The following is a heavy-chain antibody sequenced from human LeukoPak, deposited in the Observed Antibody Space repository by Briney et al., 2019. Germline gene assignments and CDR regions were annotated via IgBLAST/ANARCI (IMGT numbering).Heavy chain of an antibody. CDR3: GRDRAVAGTAIDAFDI. Sequence: ASVKVSCKASGYTFTGYYIHWVRQAPGQGLEWMGWINPNSGGIKYAQKFQGRVTTTRDTSISTAYMELSRLRSDDTAVYYCGRDRAVAGTAIDAFDIWGQGTMVTVSS. D-gene: IGHD6-19*01. V-gene: IGHV1-2*02. CDR2: INPNSGGI. CDR1: GYTFTGYY. J-gene: IGHJ3*02.